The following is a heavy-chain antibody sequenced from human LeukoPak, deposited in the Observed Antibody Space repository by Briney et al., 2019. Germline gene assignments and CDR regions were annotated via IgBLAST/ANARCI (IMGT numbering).Heavy chain of an antibody. D-gene: IGHD2-2*01. J-gene: IGHJ5*02. CDR2: INHSGST. Sequence: SETLSLTCAVYGGTFSGYYWSWIRQPPGKGLEWIGEINHSGSTNYNPSLKSRVTISVDTSKNQFSLKLSSVTAAATAVYYCARGSPQLEYCSSTSCSTVNWFDPWGQGTLVTVSS. CDR1: GGTFSGYY. V-gene: IGHV4-34*01. CDR3: ARGSPQLEYCSSTSCSTVNWFDP.